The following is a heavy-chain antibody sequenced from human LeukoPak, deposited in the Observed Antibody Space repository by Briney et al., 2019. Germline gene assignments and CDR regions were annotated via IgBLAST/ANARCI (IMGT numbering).Heavy chain of an antibody. CDR2: IYPDDSRT. J-gene: IGHJ4*02. Sequence: GESLRISCKGSGYRFTKSWIGWVRQMPGKGLEWLGIIYPDDSRTRYSPSFQGQVTMSVDKSISTAYLQWSSLKASDTAMYYCARGRRFGELSHPTYYFDYWGQGTQVTVSS. CDR3: ARGRRFGELSHPTYYFDY. D-gene: IGHD3-10*01. V-gene: IGHV5-51*01. CDR1: GYRFTKSW.